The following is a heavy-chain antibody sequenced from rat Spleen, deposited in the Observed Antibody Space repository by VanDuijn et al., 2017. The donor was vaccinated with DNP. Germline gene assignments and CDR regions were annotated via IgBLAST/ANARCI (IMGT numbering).Heavy chain of an antibody. CDR1: GFTFSNYD. J-gene: IGHJ4*01. D-gene: IGHD1-12*02. CDR2: ISYDGSST. CDR3: TTDTLLYYDGIDVMDA. Sequence: EVQLVESGGGLVQPGRSMKLSCAASGFTFSNYDMAWVRQAPTKGLEWVASISYDGSSTYYRDSVKGRFTISRDNAKSTLYLQMDSLRSEDTATYYCTTDTLLYYDGIDVMDAWGQGASVTVSS. V-gene: IGHV5-20*01.